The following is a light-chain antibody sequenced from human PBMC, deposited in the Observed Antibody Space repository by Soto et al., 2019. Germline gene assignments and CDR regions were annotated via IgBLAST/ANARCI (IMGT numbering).Light chain of an antibody. CDR1: QSMSRW. CDR2: DAS. CDR3: QQYKTYPLT. V-gene: IGKV1-5*01. Sequence: DIQMTQSPSTLSASVGDRVTVTCRARQSMSRWLAWYQQKLGKAPKLLIHDASDLESGVPSRFSGSGSGTEFTLTISSLQPDDFATYYCQQYKTYPLTFGGGTKVEIK. J-gene: IGKJ4*01.